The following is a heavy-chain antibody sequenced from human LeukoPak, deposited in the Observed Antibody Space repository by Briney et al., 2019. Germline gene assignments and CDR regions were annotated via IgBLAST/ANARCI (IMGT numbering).Heavy chain of an antibody. CDR2: IGGSGGNT. CDR3: AKDGSGLPPEYFQP. D-gene: IGHD5-18*01. V-gene: IGHV3-23*01. Sequence: GGSLRLSCAASGFTFNTYAMSWVRQAPGKGLEWVSGIGGSGGNTYYADSVKGRFIISRDNSKNMLYLQMNSLRAEDTAVYYCAKDGSGLPPEYFQPWGQGTLVTVSS. J-gene: IGHJ1*01. CDR1: GFTFNTYA.